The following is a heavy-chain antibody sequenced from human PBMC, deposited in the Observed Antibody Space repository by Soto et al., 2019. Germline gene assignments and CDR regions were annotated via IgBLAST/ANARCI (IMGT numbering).Heavy chain of an antibody. V-gene: IGHV5-51*01. CDR2: IYPEDSDT. CDR1: GYTYPSYW. CDR3: ARRILLWSVRDAFDI. Sequence: PGESLKISCKGFGYTYPSYWIGWVRQIPGKGLEWMGIIYPEDSDTRHSPSFQGQVTISADKSISTAYLQWSSLKASDTAMYYCARRILLWSVRDAFDIWGQGTMVTVSS. J-gene: IGHJ3*02. D-gene: IGHD3-10*01.